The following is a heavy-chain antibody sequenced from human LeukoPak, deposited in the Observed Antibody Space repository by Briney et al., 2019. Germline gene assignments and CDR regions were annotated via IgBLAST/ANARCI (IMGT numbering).Heavy chain of an antibody. CDR2: IYYSGST. Sequence: PSETLSLTCTVSGGSISSSSYYWGWIRQPPGKGLEWIGSIYYSGSTYYNPSLKSRVTISVDTSKNQLSLKLSSVTAADTAVYYCARIIYSSGWYFDYWGQGTLVTVSS. CDR3: ARIIYSSGWYFDY. J-gene: IGHJ4*02. V-gene: IGHV4-39*01. CDR1: GGSISSSSYY. D-gene: IGHD6-19*01.